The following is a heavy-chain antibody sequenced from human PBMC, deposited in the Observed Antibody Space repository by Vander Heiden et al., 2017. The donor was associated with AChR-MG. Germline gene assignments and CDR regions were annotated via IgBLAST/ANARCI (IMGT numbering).Heavy chain of an antibody. CDR3: ARGGTGDRVAHFDY. Sequence: QVQLVQSGAEVKKPGSSVKVSCKASGGTFSRYAISWGLQDAGQGLEWMGRIIPSLGIANYAQKFQGRVTITADKSTSTAYMELSSLRSEDTAVYYCARGGTGDRVAHFDYWGQGTLVNVSS. V-gene: IGHV1-69*04. CDR2: IIPSLGIA. J-gene: IGHJ4*02. D-gene: IGHD7-27*01. CDR1: GGTFSRYA.